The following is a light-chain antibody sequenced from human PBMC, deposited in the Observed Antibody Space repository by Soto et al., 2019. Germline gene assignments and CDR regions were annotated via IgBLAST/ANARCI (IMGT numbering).Light chain of an antibody. CDR3: QQYYSTPYT. CDR1: QSVLYSSNNKNY. Sequence: DIVMTQSPDSLAVSLGERATINCKYSQSVLYSSNNKNYLAWYQQKPGQPPKLLIYWASTRESGVPDRFSGSGYGTDFTLTISSLQAEDVAVYYCQQYYSTPYTFGQGTKLEIK. CDR2: WAS. J-gene: IGKJ2*01. V-gene: IGKV4-1*01.